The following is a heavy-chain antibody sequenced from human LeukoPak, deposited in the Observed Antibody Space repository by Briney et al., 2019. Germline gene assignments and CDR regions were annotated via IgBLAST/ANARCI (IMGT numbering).Heavy chain of an antibody. V-gene: IGHV4-39*07. CDR1: GGSISSSGYY. CDR2: MYYSGST. CDR3: ARDFRGGYDFWSGYYTPYYFDY. Sequence: SETLSLTCTVSGGSISSSGYYWGWIRQPPGKGLEWIGSMYYSGSTYYNPSLKSRVTISVDTSKNHFSLKLSSVTAADTAVYYCARDFRGGYDFWSGYYTPYYFDYWGQGTLVTVSP. D-gene: IGHD3-3*01. J-gene: IGHJ4*02.